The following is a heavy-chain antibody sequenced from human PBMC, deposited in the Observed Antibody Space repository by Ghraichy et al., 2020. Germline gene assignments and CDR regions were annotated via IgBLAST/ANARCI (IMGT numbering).Heavy chain of an antibody. J-gene: IGHJ4*02. CDR2: TYWNDDN. Sequence: SGPTLVKPTQTLTLTCTFSGFSLNTYGVGLGWIRQPPGKALKWLALTYWNDDNRYSPSLKSRLTITKDNSKNQVVLTMTNMDPVDTATYYCAHSLRAGHTRYYFHYWGQGILVTVSS. CDR1: GFSLNTYGVG. V-gene: IGHV2-5*01. D-gene: IGHD2-2*01. CDR3: AHSLRAGHTRYYFHY.